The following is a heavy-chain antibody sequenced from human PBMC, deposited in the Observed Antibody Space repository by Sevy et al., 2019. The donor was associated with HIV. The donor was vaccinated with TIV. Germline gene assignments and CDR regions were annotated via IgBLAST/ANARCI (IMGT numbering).Heavy chain of an antibody. Sequence: GGSLRLSCTASGFTLSSYAMSWVRQAPGKGLEWVSGISSSGNSTYYPDSVKGRFTISRDNSKNTLYLQMNSLRAEDTAVYFCANNGRSRGWGGGDYWGQGTLVTVSS. CDR1: GFTLSSYA. CDR2: ISSSGNST. J-gene: IGHJ4*02. V-gene: IGHV3-23*01. D-gene: IGHD6-19*01. CDR3: ANNGRSRGWGGGDY.